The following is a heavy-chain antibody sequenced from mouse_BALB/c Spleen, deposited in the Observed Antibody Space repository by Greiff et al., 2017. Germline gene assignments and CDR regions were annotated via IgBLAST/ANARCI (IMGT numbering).Heavy chain of an antibody. CDR2: IDPANGNT. D-gene: IGHD2-4*01. CDR1: GFNIKDTY. CDR3: ARSNYDYDEGPWFAD. J-gene: IGHJ3*01. V-gene: IGHV14-3*02. Sequence: EVQLQQSGAELVKPGASVKLSCTASGFNIKDTYMHWVKQRPEQGLEWIGRIDPANGNTKYDPKFQGKATITADTSSNTAYLQLSSLTSEDTAVYYSARSNYDYDEGPWFADWGQGTLVTVSA.